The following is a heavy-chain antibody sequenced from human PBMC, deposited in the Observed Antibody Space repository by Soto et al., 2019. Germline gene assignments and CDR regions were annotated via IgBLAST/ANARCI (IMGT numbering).Heavy chain of an antibody. CDR2: IYPGDSDT. Sequence: GESLKISCKGSGYSFTSYWIGWVRQMPGKGLEWMGIIYPGDSDTRYSPSFQGQVTISADKSISTAYLQWSSLKASDTAMYYCARYGYSSSWYPPLSYYYGMDVWGQGTTVTVSS. D-gene: IGHD6-13*01. J-gene: IGHJ6*02. CDR1: GYSFTSYW. CDR3: ARYGYSSSWYPPLSYYYGMDV. V-gene: IGHV5-51*01.